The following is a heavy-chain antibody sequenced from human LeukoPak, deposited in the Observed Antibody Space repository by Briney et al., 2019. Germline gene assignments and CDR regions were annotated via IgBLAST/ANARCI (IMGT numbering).Heavy chain of an antibody. CDR1: GFTFSSYW. Sequence: QSGGSLRLSCAASGFTFSSYWMSWVRQAPGKGLEWVGFIRSKAYGGTTEYAASVKGRFTISRGDSKSIAYLQMNSLKTEDTAVYYCTREYGYIWFDPWGQGTLVTVSS. V-gene: IGHV3-49*04. D-gene: IGHD3-10*01. CDR2: IRSKAYGGTT. CDR3: TREYGYIWFDP. J-gene: IGHJ5*02.